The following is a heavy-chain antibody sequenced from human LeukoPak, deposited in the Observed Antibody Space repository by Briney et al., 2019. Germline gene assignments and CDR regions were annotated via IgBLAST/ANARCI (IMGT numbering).Heavy chain of an antibody. CDR2: IRYDGSKK. V-gene: IGHV3-30*02. CDR3: EKDFSVKWELLIGH. D-gene: IGHD1-26*01. J-gene: IGHJ4*02. CDR1: GFSFSNYG. Sequence: GGSLRLSCAASGFSFSNYGMHWVRQAPGKGLEWVAFIRYDGSKKYYADSVKGRFTISRDKSKNTLSLQMNSLRAEDTAVYYCEKDFSVKWELLIGHWGQGTLVTVSS.